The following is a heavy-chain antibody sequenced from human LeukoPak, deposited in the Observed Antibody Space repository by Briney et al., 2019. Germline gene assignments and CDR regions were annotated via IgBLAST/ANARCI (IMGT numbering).Heavy chain of an antibody. V-gene: IGHV4-39*01. Sequence: SETLSLTCTVSGGSISSSSYYWGWIRQPPGKGVEWIGSIYYSGSTYYNPSLKSRVTISVGTSKTQFSLKLSSVTAADTAVYYCARQDAFDIWGQGTMVTVSS. CDR3: ARQDAFDI. J-gene: IGHJ3*02. CDR2: IYYSGST. CDR1: GGSISSSSYY.